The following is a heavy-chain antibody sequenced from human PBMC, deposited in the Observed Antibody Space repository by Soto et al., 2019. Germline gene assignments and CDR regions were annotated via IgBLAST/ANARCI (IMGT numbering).Heavy chain of an antibody. J-gene: IGHJ4*02. D-gene: IGHD5-18*01. CDR2: TYYRSKWYN. V-gene: IGHV6-1*01. CDR3: ARVYVDTATPFDY. CDR1: GDTVSSNSAA. Sequence: QVQLQQSGPGLVKPSETLSLTCAISGDTVSSNSAAWYCIRQSPSRGLEWLGRTYYRSKWYNDYTVSVKSRINIIPDTSKNQFSLQLNSVAPEDTAVYYCARVYVDTATPFDYWGQGTLVTVSS.